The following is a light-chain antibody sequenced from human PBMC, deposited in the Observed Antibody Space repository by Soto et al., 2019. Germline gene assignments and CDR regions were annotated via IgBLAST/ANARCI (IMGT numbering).Light chain of an antibody. CDR1: SSYVGSYNL. V-gene: IGLV2-14*02. CDR2: DVS. J-gene: IGLJ1*01. CDR3: NSFTSSSTYV. Sequence: QSALTQPASVSGSPGQSITISCTGTSSYVGSYNLVYWYQQHPGKAPKLMIYDVSNRPSGVSNRFSGYKSGNKASLTISGLQAEDEANYYCNSFTSSSTYVFGTGTKVTVL.